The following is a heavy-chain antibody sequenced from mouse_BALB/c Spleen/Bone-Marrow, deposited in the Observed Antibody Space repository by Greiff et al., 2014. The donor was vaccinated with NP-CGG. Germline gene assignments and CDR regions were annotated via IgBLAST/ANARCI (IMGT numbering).Heavy chain of an antibody. CDR1: GFNIKDTY. Sequence: VQLQQPGAELVKPGASVKLSCTASGFNIKDTYMHWVKQRPEQGLEWIGRIDPANGNTKYDPKFQGKATITANTSSNTAYLQLSSLTSEDTAVYYCAIHYYGSSGFAYWGQGTLVTVS. CDR3: AIHYYGSSGFAY. J-gene: IGHJ3*01. D-gene: IGHD1-1*01. V-gene: IGHV14-3*02. CDR2: IDPANGNT.